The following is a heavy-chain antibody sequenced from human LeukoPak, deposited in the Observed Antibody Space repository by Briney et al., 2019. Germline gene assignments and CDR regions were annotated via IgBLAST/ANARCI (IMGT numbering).Heavy chain of an antibody. J-gene: IGHJ4*02. CDR1: GFTFSTYS. V-gene: IGHV3-21*01. Sequence: GGSLRLSCAASGFTFSTYSMNWVRQAPGKGLEWVSSITSSSTYIYYADAVNDRFTISRDNAKNSLYLQMNSLRAKDTAVYYCARAGGGGVTMLRGALDYWGQGTLVTVSS. CDR2: ITSSSTYI. CDR3: ARAGGGGVTMLRGALDY. D-gene: IGHD3-10*01.